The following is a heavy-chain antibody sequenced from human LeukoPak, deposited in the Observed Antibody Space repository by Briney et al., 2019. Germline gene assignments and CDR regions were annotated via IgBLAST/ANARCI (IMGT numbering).Heavy chain of an antibody. CDR3: ARDGVAVALPPYYFDY. D-gene: IGHD6-19*01. V-gene: IGHV4-39*07. CDR2: INYSGRT. Sequence: PSETLSLTCTISDDSISNNRYFWAWIRQPPGKGLEWIGSINYSGRTYYNPSLKSRLTMSVDTAKRQFSLKLISVTAADTALYYCARDGVAVALPPYYFDYWGQGTLVTVSS. CDR1: DDSISNNRYF. J-gene: IGHJ4*02.